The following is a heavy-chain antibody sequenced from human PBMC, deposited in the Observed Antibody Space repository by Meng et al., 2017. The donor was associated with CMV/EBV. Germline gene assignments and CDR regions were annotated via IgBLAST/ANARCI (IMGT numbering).Heavy chain of an antibody. CDR2: IRYDGSNK. CDR3: LCFQFDY. V-gene: IGHV3-30*02. CDR1: GFTFSSYG. Sequence: GGSLRLSCAASGFTFSSYGMHWVRQAPGKGLEWVTFIRYDGSNKYYADSVKGRFTISRDNSKNTLYLQMDSLRAEDTAVYYCLCFQFDYWGQGTLVTVSS. D-gene: IGHD2-15*01. J-gene: IGHJ4*02.